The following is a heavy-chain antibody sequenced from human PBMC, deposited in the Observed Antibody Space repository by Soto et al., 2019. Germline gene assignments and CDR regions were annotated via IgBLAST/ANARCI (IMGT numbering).Heavy chain of an antibody. CDR3: AMLGGWSGGSSGMDV. D-gene: IGHD6-19*01. J-gene: IGHJ6*02. V-gene: IGHV3-72*01. CDR2: IRSKANSYTT. Sequence: EVQLVESGEGLVQPGGSLRLSCAASGLIFSDYHMDWVRQAPGKGLEWVGRIRSKANSYTTEYAASVKGRFTISRDDSKNSLYLQMNSLKSEDTAVYYCAMLGGWSGGSSGMDVWGQGTTVTVSS. CDR1: GLIFSDYH.